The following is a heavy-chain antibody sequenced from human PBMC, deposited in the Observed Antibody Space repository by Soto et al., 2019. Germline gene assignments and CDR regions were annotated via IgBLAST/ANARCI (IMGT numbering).Heavy chain of an antibody. CDR2: IYYSGST. V-gene: IGHV4-30-4*01. D-gene: IGHD6-19*01. CDR1: GGSISSGDYY. CDR3: ARVRLSYSSGWYLDY. J-gene: IGHJ4*02. Sequence: SSETLSLTCTVSGGSISSGDYYWSWIRQPPGKGLEWIGYIYYSGSTYYNPSLKSRVTISVDTSKNQFSLKLSSVTAADTAVYYCARVRLSYSSGWYLDYWGQGTLVTVSS.